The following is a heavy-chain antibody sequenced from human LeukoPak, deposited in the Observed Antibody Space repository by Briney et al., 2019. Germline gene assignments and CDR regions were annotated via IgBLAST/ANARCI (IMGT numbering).Heavy chain of an antibody. V-gene: IGHV1-2*06. J-gene: IGHJ4*02. CDR1: EYTFTGYY. CDR3: ARDCSGGSCYSGYDY. D-gene: IGHD2-15*01. CDR2: INPNSGGT. Sequence: GASVKVSRKASEYTFTGYYMHWVRQAPGQGLEWMGRINPNSGGTNYAQKFQGRVTMTRDTSISTAYMELSRLRSDDTAVYYCARDCSGGSCYSGYDYWGQGTLVTVSS.